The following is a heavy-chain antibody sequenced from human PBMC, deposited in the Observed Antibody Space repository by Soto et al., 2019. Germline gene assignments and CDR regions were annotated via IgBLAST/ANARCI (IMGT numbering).Heavy chain of an antibody. Sequence: ASVKVSCKASGGTFSSYAISWVRRAPGQGLEWMGGIIPIFGTANYAQKFQGRVTITADESTSTAYMELSSLRSEDTAVYYCARDHKSMPEWLVRFVRYYYGMDVWGQGTTVTVSS. CDR1: GGTFSSYA. J-gene: IGHJ6*02. CDR3: ARDHKSMPEWLVRFVRYYYGMDV. CDR2: IIPIFGTA. V-gene: IGHV1-69*13. D-gene: IGHD6-19*01.